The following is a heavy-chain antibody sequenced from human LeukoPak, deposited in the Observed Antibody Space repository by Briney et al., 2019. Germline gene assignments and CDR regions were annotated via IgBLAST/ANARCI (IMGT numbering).Heavy chain of an antibody. Sequence: GGSLRLSCAASGFPFNEYSMNWVRQAPGKGLEWVSYIGISSGNTKYADSVKGRFTISRDNAKKSLYLQMNSLRVEDTAVYYCARDHNYAFDNWGQGTLVTVSS. CDR2: IGISSGNT. CDR3: ARDHNYAFDN. CDR1: GFPFNEYS. V-gene: IGHV3-11*06. D-gene: IGHD1-1*01. J-gene: IGHJ4*02.